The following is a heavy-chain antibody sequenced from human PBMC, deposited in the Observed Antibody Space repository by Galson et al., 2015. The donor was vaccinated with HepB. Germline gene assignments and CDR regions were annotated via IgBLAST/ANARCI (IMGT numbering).Heavy chain of an antibody. CDR3: ARDASGNSHWFDP. CDR2: ITNDGSNK. D-gene: IGHD4-23*01. CDR1: GFTFSSYA. Sequence: SLRLSCAASGFTFSSYAMHWVRQAPGKGLEWVALITNDGSNKYYADSVKGRVTISRDNSKNTLYLQMNSLRAEDTAAFYCARDASGNSHWFDPWCQGTLVTVSS. J-gene: IGHJ5*02. V-gene: IGHV3-33*05.